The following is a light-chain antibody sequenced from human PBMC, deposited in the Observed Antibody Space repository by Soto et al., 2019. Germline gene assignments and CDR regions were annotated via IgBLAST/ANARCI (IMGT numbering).Light chain of an antibody. CDR3: QQSYSTPPT. J-gene: IGKJ1*01. Sequence: IQLTQSPSSLSASVGDRVTITCRASQSISSYLNWYQQKPGKAPKLLIYAASSLQSGVPSRFSGSGSGTDFTLTISSLQPEDFATYYCQQSYSTPPTFGQGTKVDNK. CDR2: AAS. CDR1: QSISSY. V-gene: IGKV1-39*01.